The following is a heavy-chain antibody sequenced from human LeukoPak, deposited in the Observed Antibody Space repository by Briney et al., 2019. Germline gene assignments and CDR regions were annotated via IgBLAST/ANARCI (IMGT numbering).Heavy chain of an antibody. CDR1: GLTFSDSY. D-gene: IGHD5-18*01. CDR2: ISGSGTTI. CDR3: ARPTDSSVDY. J-gene: IGHJ4*02. Sequence: GGSLRLSCVASGLTFSDSYMSWIRQAPGKGLEWITYISGSGTTIYHAVSVKGRFTISRDNAKNSVYLQMNSLREEDTAVYYCARPTDSSVDYWGQGTLVTVSS. V-gene: IGHV3-11*01.